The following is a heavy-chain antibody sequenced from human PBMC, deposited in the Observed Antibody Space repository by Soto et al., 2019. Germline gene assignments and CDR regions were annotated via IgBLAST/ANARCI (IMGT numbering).Heavy chain of an antibody. Sequence: GGSLRLSCEASGFTFSSYAMSWVRQAPGKGLEWVSPINGGGSSTSYADSVKGRLTISRDNAKNTLYLQMSSLRAEDAAVYYCARDSRYSSDLWGQGTLVTVSS. J-gene: IGHJ4*02. D-gene: IGHD6-19*01. CDR3: ARDSRYSSDL. CDR1: GFTFSSYA. CDR2: INGGGSST. V-gene: IGHV3-23*01.